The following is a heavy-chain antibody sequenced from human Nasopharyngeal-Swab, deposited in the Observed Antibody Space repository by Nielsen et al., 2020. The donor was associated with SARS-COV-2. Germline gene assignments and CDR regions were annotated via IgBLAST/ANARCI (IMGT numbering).Heavy chain of an antibody. CDR1: GFTFSSYS. Sequence: GESLKISCAASGFTFSSYSMNWVCQAPGKGLEWVSSISSSSSYIYYADSVKGRFTISRDNAKNSLYLQMNSLRAEDTAVYYCARVTGYSGYGCYDYWGQGTLVTVSS. CDR2: ISSSSSYI. V-gene: IGHV3-21*01. J-gene: IGHJ4*02. D-gene: IGHD5-12*01. CDR3: ARVTGYSGYGCYDY.